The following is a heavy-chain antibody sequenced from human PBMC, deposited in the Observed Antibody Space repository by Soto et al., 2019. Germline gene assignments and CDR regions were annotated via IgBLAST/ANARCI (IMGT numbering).Heavy chain of an antibody. CDR2: ISSSSSYI. D-gene: IGHD4-17*01. CDR1: GFTFSSYS. V-gene: IGHV3-21*01. Sequence: GGSLRLSCAASGFTFSSYSMNWVRQAPGKGLEWVSSISSSSSYIYYADSVKGRFTISRDNAKNSLYLQMNSLRAEDTAVYYCARGVTVTTDYYYYYMDVWGKGTTVTVSS. CDR3: ARGVTVTTDYYYYYMDV. J-gene: IGHJ6*03.